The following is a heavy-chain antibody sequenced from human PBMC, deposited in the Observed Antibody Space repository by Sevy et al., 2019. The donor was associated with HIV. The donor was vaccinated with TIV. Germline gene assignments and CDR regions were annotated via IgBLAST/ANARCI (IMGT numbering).Heavy chain of an antibody. J-gene: IGHJ6*02. V-gene: IGHV1-69*13. Sequence: ASVKVSCKASGGTSSSYAISWVRQAPGQGLEWMGGIIPIFGTANYAQKFQGRVTITADESTSTAYMELSSLRSEDTAVYYCARSGRAFEYYYYGMDVWGQGTTVTVSS. D-gene: IGHD3-9*01. CDR1: GGTSSSYA. CDR2: IIPIFGTA. CDR3: ARSGRAFEYYYYGMDV.